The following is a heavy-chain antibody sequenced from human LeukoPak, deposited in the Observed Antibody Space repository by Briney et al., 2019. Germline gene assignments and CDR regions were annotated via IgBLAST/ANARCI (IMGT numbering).Heavy chain of an antibody. Sequence: SETLSLTCTVSGGSFSSGSYYWSWIRQPPGKGLEWIVYIYYSGNTNYNPSLKSRVIISVDTSKNQFSLKLSSVTAADTAVYYCARDQCTSTSCYALYGMDVWGKGTTVTVSS. D-gene: IGHD2-2*01. V-gene: IGHV4-61*01. CDR1: GGSFSSGSYY. CDR2: IYYSGNT. J-gene: IGHJ6*04. CDR3: ARDQCTSTSCYALYGMDV.